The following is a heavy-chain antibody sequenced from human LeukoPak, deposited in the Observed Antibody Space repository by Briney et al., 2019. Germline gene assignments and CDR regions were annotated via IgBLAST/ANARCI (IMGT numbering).Heavy chain of an antibody. CDR2: ISRGGIS. CDR3: SKKGQADDGKPD. Sequence: PGGSLRLSCAASGFTVSSNYMSWVRQAPGKGLEWVSVISRGGISYYADSVKGRFTISRDNSKNTLYLQMNSLRAEDTAVYYCSKKGQADDGKPDWGQGTLVTVSP. V-gene: IGHV3-53*01. D-gene: IGHD1-1*01. CDR1: GFTVSSNY. J-gene: IGHJ4*02.